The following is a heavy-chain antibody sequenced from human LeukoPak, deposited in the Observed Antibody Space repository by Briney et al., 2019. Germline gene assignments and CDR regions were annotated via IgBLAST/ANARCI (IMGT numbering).Heavy chain of an antibody. V-gene: IGHV3-11*01. CDR2: ISTTGSTK. CDR1: GFTLGDYY. Sequence: GGSLRLSCAASGFTLGDYYMSWIRQAPGKGLEWVSYISTTGSTKYYADSVKGRFTISRDNAKNSLYLQTNSLRAEDTAVYYCARVPTTVTYTDYWGQGTLVTVSS. D-gene: IGHD4-17*01. CDR3: ARVPTTVTYTDY. J-gene: IGHJ4*02.